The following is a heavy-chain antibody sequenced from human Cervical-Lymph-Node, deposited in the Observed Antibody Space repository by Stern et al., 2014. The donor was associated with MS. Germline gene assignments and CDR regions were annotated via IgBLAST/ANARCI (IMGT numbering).Heavy chain of an antibody. CDR3: AKGPLEGVGSVKYFYGLDV. D-gene: IGHD3-10*01. CDR1: GASIGICTYY. V-gene: IGHV4-31*03. Sequence: VQLLESGPGLVKPSQTLSLTCRVSGASIGICTYYWGWIRPVPGNGLEWIVNICCSGTSFYNPSLKSRLSTSVDTSKNQFSLKMDSVTAADTAVYYCAKGPLEGVGSVKYFYGLDVWGQGTTVIVSS. CDR2: ICCSGTS. J-gene: IGHJ6*02.